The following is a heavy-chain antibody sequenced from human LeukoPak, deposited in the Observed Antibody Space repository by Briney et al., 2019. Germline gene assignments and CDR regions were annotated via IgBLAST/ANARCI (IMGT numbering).Heavy chain of an antibody. Sequence: PGGSLRLSCAASGFTFSSYWMHWVRQAPGKGLVWVSRISSDGSSTSYADSMKGRFTISRDNAKNTLYLQMNSLRAEDTAVYYCASAVVTPGYWGQGTLVTVSS. CDR1: GFTFSSYW. D-gene: IGHD4-23*01. J-gene: IGHJ4*02. CDR3: ASAVVTPGY. V-gene: IGHV3-74*01. CDR2: ISSDGSST.